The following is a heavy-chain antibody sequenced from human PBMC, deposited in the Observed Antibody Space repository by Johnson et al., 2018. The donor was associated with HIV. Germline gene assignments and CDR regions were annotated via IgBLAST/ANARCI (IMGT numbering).Heavy chain of an antibody. CDR3: ARVSSMIVVLITAGGFDI. V-gene: IGHV3-15*01. CDR2: IKSKTDGGTT. Sequence: VQLVESGGGLVKPGGSLRLSCAASGFTFSNAWMSWVRQAPGKGLEWVGRIKSKTDGGTTDYAAPVKGRFTISRDDSKNTLYLQMNSLKTEDTAVYYCARVSSMIVVLITAGGFDIWGQGTMVTVSS. D-gene: IGHD3-22*01. J-gene: IGHJ3*02. CDR1: GFTFSNAW.